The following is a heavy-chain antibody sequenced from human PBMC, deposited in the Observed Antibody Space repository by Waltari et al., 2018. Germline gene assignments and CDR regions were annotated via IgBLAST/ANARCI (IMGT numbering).Heavy chain of an antibody. CDR1: GDSMRGTNC. CDR3: ARDRGRGLYLDT. V-gene: IGHV4-4*02. CDR2: VHHSGKI. Sequence: QLQLQESGPGLVEPSGTLSLTCAVPGDSMRGTNCLSWVRQSPQKGLEWIGQVHHSGKINYNPSFASRVTISGDTSNNQFSLMVTSATAADTAVYYCARDRGRGLYLDTWGPGILVTVSP. D-gene: IGHD2-15*01. J-gene: IGHJ5*02.